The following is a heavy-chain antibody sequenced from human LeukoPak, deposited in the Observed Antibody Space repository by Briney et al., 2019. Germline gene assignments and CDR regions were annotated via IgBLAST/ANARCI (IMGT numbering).Heavy chain of an antibody. J-gene: IGHJ4*02. V-gene: IGHV3-48*03. D-gene: IGHD6-19*01. CDR2: ITTGGSSI. CDR3: ARVRYDSGWYDY. CDR1: GFTFSAYA. Sequence: GGSLRLSCAASGFTFSAYAMAWVRQAPGKGLECVSHITTGGSSIFYADFVKGRFTISRDNVKNSLYLQMNSLRAEDAAVYYCARVRYDSGWYDYWGQGALVTVSS.